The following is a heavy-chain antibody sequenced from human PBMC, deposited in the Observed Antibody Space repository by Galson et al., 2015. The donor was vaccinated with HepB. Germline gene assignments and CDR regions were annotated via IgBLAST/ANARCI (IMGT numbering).Heavy chain of an antibody. CDR2: IFSNDEK. CDR1: GFSPSNARMG. Sequence: PALVKPTQTLTLTCTVSGFSPSNARMGVSWIRQPPGKALEWLAHIFSNDEKSYSTSLKSRLTISKDTSKSQVVLTMTNMDPVDTATYYCARIRDLREAFDPWGQGTLVTVSS. J-gene: IGHJ5*02. CDR3: ARIRDLREAFDP. V-gene: IGHV2-26*01. D-gene: IGHD3-3*01.